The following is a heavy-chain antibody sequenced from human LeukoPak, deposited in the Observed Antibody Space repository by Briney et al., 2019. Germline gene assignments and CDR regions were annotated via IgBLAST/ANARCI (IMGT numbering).Heavy chain of an antibody. CDR2: FHNSGTS. V-gene: IGHV4-59*01. J-gene: IGHJ4*02. D-gene: IGHD3-16*01. CDR1: ADSISDYY. CDR3: TRGAGWLIDY. Sequence: SETLSLTCTVSADSISDYYRGWIRQPPGKGLEWIGYFHNSGTSTYNPSLKSRVTISADTSKNQFSLKLNSLTTADTAVYYCTRGAGWLIDYWGQGILVTVSS.